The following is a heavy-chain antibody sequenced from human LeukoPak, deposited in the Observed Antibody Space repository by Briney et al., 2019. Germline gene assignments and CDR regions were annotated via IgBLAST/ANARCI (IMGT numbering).Heavy chain of an antibody. CDR3: ARNHRSGSYTT. J-gene: IGHJ4*02. CDR2: IIPILGIA. CDR1: GGTFSSYT. D-gene: IGHD1-26*01. Sequence: SVKVSCKASGGTFSSYTISWVRQAPGQGLEWMGRIIPILGIANYAQKLQGRVTMTTDTSTSTAYMELRSLRSDDTAVYYCARNHRSGSYTTWGQGTLVTVSS. V-gene: IGHV1-69*02.